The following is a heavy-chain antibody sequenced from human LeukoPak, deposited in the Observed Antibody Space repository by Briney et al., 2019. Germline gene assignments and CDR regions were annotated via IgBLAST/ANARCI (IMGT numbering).Heavy chain of an antibody. J-gene: IGHJ4*02. CDR1: GGSISSYY. D-gene: IGHD3-3*01. CDR2: IYYSGST. CDR3: ARGIAYYDFWSGYHPTFDY. Sequence: SETLSLTCTVSGGSISSYYWSWIRQPPGKGLEWIGYIYYSGSTNYNPSLKSRVTISVDTSKNQFSLKLSSVTAADTAVYYCARGIAYYDFWSGYHPTFDYWGQGTLVTASS. V-gene: IGHV4-59*12.